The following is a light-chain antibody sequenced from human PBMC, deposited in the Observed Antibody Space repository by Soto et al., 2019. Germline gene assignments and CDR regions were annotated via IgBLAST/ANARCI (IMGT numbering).Light chain of an antibody. Sequence: TQSAATLSGSPGERDTRSCRASQSVYSNLAWYYQRPGQSPRLLIYGTSTRATGILARFSGSGSGTEFTLTISSLQSEDFAVYYCQQYNSWPQTFGQGTKVEIK. CDR1: QSVYSN. V-gene: IGKV3-15*01. CDR3: QQYNSWPQT. CDR2: GTS. J-gene: IGKJ1*01.